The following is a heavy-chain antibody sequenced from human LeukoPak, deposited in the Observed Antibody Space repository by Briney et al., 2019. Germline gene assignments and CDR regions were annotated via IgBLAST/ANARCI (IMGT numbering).Heavy chain of an antibody. J-gene: IGHJ6*03. CDR3: ARGPRITIFGVVIYYYYYYMDV. CDR1: GYSISSGYY. D-gene: IGHD3-3*01. V-gene: IGHV4-38-2*02. Sequence: PSETLSLTCTVSGYSISSGYYWGWIRQPPGKGQEWIGSIYHSGSTYYNPSLKSRVTISVDTSKNQFSLKLSSVTAADTAVYYCARGPRITIFGVVIYYYYYYMDVWGKGTTVTVSS. CDR2: IYHSGST.